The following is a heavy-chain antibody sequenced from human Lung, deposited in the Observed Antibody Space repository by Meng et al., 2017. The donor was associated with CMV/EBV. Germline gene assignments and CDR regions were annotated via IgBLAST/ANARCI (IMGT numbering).Heavy chain of an antibody. V-gene: IGHV3-9*01. J-gene: IGHJ6*01. CDR1: GFTFSRYG. Sequence: SLKISCAASGFTFSRYGMSWVRQAPGKGLEWVSGISWNSGSIGYADSVKGRFTISRDNAKNSLYLQMNSLRAEDTALYYCAKDIGGSAGYGMDVWGQGTTVTLSS. CDR3: AKDIGGSAGYGMDV. CDR2: ISWNSGSI.